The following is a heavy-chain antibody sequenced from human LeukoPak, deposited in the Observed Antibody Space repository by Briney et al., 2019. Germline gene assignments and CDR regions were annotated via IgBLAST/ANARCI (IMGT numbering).Heavy chain of an antibody. CDR3: ARGRDGFMGSFDY. CDR2: IYHSGST. Sequence: SETLSLTCTVSGGSISSGGYYWSWLRQPPGKGLEWIGYIYHSGSTYYNPSLKSRVTISVDRSKNQFSLKLSSVTAADTAVYYCARGRDGFMGSFDYWGQGTLVTVSS. D-gene: IGHD5-24*01. CDR1: GGSISSGGYY. J-gene: IGHJ4*02. V-gene: IGHV4-30-2*01.